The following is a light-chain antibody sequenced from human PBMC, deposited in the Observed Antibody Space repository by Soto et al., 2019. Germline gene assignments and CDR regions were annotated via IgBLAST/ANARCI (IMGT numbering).Light chain of an antibody. CDR1: SSNVGSCKL. Sequence: QRVLTQPASVSRTPGQSITIFCTGNSSNVGSCKLVSWYQQHAGKAPKLMIFEVNRRPAAVSSRFSGSNSGNPASLTISGPQAQDAAGPCCCSSGGSPTHGFRNGTKGTPL. J-gene: IGLJ1*01. CDR3: CSSGGSPTHG. V-gene: IGLV2-23*02. CDR2: EVN.